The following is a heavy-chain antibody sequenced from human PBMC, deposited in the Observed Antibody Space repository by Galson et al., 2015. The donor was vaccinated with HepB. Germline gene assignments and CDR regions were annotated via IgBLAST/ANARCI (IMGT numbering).Heavy chain of an antibody. D-gene: IGHD3-9*01. Sequence: SVKVSCKVSGYNLIELSIHWVRQAPGKGLEWMGNLVPENGDTLLAQKFEGRVRMTEDTSSDTTYMELSSLRSEDTGVYSCATYLGSTGFDFWGQGTMVTVSS. V-gene: IGHV1-24*01. CDR2: LVPENGDT. J-gene: IGHJ3*01. CDR3: ATYLGSTGFDF. CDR1: GYNLIELS.